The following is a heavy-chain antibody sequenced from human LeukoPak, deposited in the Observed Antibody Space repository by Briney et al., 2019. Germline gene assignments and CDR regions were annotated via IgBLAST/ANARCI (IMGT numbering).Heavy chain of an antibody. V-gene: IGHV3-53*01. J-gene: IGHJ6*03. CDR3: ASGSGSYRTPYYYMDV. CDR1: GFTFSSNY. Sequence: PGGSLRLSCGASGFTFSSNYMSWVRQAPGKGLEWVSVIYSGGSTYYADSVKGRFTISRDNSKNTLYLQMNSLRAEGTAVYYCASGSGSYRTPYYYMDVWGTGTTVTVSS. D-gene: IGHD3-10*01. CDR2: IYSGGST.